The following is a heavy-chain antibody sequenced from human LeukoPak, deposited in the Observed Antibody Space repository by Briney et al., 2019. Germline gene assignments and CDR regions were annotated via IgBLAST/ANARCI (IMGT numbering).Heavy chain of an antibody. CDR3: AGDGSGSYHFDY. CDR1: GFTFSSYA. V-gene: IGHV3-30-3*01. Sequence: GRSLRLSCAASGFTFSSYAIHWVRQAPGKGLEWVAVISYDGSNKYYADSVKGRFTISRDNSKNTLYLQMNSLRAEDTAVYYCAGDGSGSYHFDYWGQGTLVTVSS. J-gene: IGHJ4*02. CDR2: ISYDGSNK. D-gene: IGHD1-26*01.